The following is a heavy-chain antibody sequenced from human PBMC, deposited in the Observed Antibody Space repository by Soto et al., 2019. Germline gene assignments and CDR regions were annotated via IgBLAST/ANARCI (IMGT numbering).Heavy chain of an antibody. V-gene: IGHV4-34*01. D-gene: IGHD2-15*01. Sequence: SETLSLTCAVYGGSFSGYYWSWIRQPPGKGLEWIGEINHSGSTNYNPSLKSRVTISVDTSKNQFSLKLSSVTAADTAVYYCARGKDIVVVVAATGETYYYYYGMDVWGQGTTVTVSS. J-gene: IGHJ6*02. CDR1: GGSFSGYY. CDR2: INHSGST. CDR3: ARGKDIVVVVAATGETYYYYYGMDV.